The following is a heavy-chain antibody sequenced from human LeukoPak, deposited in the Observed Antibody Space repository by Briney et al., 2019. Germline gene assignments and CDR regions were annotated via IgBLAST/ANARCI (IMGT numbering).Heavy chain of an antibody. CDR3: ARPRISYSSGWYRGDKDLPDDY. Sequence: SETLSLTCTVSGGSISSSSYYWGWIRQPPGKGLEWIGSIYYSGSTYYNPSLKSRVTISVDTSKNQFSLKLSSVTAAHTAVYYCARPRISYSSGWYRGDKDLPDDYWGQGTLVTVSS. J-gene: IGHJ4*02. D-gene: IGHD6-19*01. CDR2: IYYSGST. V-gene: IGHV4-39*01. CDR1: GGSISSSSYY.